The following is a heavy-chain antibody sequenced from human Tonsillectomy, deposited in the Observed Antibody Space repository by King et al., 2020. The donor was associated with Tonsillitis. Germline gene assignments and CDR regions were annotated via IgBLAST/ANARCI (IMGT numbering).Heavy chain of an antibody. J-gene: IGHJ4*02. CDR2: INPNSGAT. D-gene: IGHD3-10*01. CDR3: AREGLGVTLYYFDY. Sequence: QLVQSGAEVKKPGASVKVSCKASGYTFTAYYMHWIRQAPGQGLEWMGWINPNSGATDYAQKFQTRVTMTRDTSFNTAYMELSGLRSDDTAVYYCAREGLGVTLYYFDYWGQGTLVTVSS. V-gene: IGHV1-2*02. CDR1: GYTFTAYY.